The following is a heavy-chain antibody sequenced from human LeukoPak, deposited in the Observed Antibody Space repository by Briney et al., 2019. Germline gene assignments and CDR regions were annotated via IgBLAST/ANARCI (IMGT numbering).Heavy chain of an antibody. V-gene: IGHV3-33*01. CDR1: GLTFSNYV. D-gene: IGHD3-10*01. CDR3: VGIRGAEIFDAFNI. CDR2: IWYDGSNE. J-gene: IGHJ3*02. Sequence: GRSLRLSCAASGLTFSNYVMHWVRQAPGKGLEWVAVIWYDGSNEYYADSLKGRFTISRDNSKNTLYLQMNSLRAEDTAVYYCVGIRGAEIFDAFNIWGQGTVVTVSS.